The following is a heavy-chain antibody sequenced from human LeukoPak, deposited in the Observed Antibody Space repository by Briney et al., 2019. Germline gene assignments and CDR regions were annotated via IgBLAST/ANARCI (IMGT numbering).Heavy chain of an antibody. D-gene: IGHD3-22*01. V-gene: IGHV3-48*03. CDR1: GFSFSSYW. Sequence: PGGSLRLSCAASGFSFSSYWMSWVRQAPGKGLEWVSYISSSGSTIYYADSVKGRFTISRDNAKNSLYLQMNSLRAEDTAVYYCAREDYYDSSGYYYGYYYYYGMDVWGQGTTVTVSS. CDR2: ISSSGSTI. CDR3: AREDYYDSSGYYYGYYYYYGMDV. J-gene: IGHJ6*02.